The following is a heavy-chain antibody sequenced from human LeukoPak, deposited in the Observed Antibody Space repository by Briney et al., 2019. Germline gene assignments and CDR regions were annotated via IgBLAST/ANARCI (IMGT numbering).Heavy chain of an antibody. V-gene: IGHV3-33*08. D-gene: IGHD6-13*01. J-gene: IGHJ6*02. CDR2: IWYDGSNK. CDR1: GFTFSSYG. CDR3: ARVKRGYSSSCYYYGMDV. Sequence: GGSLRLSCAASGFTFSSYGMHWVRQAPGKGLEWVAVIWYDGSNKYYADSVKGRFTISRDNSKNTLYLQMNSLRAEDTAVYYCARVKRGYSSSCYYYGMDVWGQGTTVTVSS.